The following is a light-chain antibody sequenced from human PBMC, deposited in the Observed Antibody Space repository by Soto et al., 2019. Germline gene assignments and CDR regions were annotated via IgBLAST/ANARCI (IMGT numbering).Light chain of an antibody. CDR1: QSIRSW. V-gene: IGKV1-5*01. Sequence: DIQMTQSPSTLSASVGDRVTITCRARQSIRSWLAWYPQNPGKAPKLLIYDAYSLESGVPSRFSGRRSGTEFTLTIAGLQPADSATYYCQQYESYPPLTFGGGTKVDIK. CDR2: DAY. CDR3: QQYESYPPLT. J-gene: IGKJ4*01.